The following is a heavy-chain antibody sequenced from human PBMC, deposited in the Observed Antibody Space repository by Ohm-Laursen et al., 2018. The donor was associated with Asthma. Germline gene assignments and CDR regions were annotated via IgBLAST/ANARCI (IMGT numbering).Heavy chain of an antibody. CDR1: GFTFSSYA. CDR3: ARGNTMIVVATADY. D-gene: IGHD3-22*01. CDR2: ISYDGSNK. J-gene: IGHJ4*02. Sequence: RSLRLSCTASGFTFSSYAMHWVRQAPGKGLEWVAVISYDGSNKYYADSVKGRFTISRDNSKNTLYLQMNSLRAEDTAVYYCARGNTMIVVATADYWGQGTLVTVSS. V-gene: IGHV3-30-3*01.